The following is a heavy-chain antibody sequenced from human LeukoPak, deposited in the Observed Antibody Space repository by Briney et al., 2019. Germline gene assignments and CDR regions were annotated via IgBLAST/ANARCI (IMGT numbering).Heavy chain of an antibody. V-gene: IGHV4-30-2*01. J-gene: IGHJ4*02. Sequence: SETLSLTCTVSGGSISSGGYYWSWIRQPPGKGLEWIGYIYHSGSTYYNPSLKSRVTISVDRSKNQFSLKLSSVTAADTAVYYCARVLRYFDWFGPQYYFDYWGQGTLVTVSS. CDR2: IYHSGST. CDR3: ARVLRYFDWFGPQYYFDY. CDR1: GGSISSGGYY. D-gene: IGHD3-9*01.